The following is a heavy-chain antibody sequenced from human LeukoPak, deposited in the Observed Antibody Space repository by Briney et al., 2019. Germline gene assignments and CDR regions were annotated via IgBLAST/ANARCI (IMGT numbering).Heavy chain of an antibody. CDR3: ARDRRGYSYGSYYFDY. Sequence: ASVKVSFKASGYTFTSCGISWVRQAPGQGLEWMGWISAYNGNTNYAQKLQGRVTMTTDTSTSTAYMELRSLRSDDTAVYYCARDRRGYSYGSYYFDYWGQGTLVTVSS. D-gene: IGHD5-18*01. J-gene: IGHJ4*02. CDR1: GYTFTSCG. CDR2: ISAYNGNT. V-gene: IGHV1-18*04.